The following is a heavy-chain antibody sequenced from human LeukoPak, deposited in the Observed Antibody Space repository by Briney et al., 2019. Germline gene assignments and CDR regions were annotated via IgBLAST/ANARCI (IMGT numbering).Heavy chain of an antibody. CDR1: GDSISRSTYY. Sequence: TSETLSLTCTVSGDSISRSTYYWAWIRQPPGKGLEWIGSVYYGRSPYFNPSLESRATISVDTSKNHFSLKMSSVTAADTAVYYCARSSGTGTFSYWGQGTLVTVSS. CDR3: ARSSGTGTFSY. CDR2: VYYGRSP. J-gene: IGHJ4*02. D-gene: IGHD6-25*01. V-gene: IGHV4-39*02.